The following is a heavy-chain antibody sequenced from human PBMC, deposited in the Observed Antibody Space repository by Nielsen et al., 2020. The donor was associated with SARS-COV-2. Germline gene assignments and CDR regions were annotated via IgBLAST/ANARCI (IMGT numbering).Heavy chain of an antibody. J-gene: IGHJ3*02. CDR1: GGSISSGDYY. Sequence: SETLSLTCTVSGGSISSGDYYWSWIRQPPGKGLEWIGYIYYSGSTYYNPSLKSRVTISVDTSKNQFSLKLSSVTAADTAVYYCARDVRALVAWGDAFDIWGQGTMVTVSS. D-gene: IGHD3-10*02. V-gene: IGHV4-30-4*01. CDR3: ARDVRALVAWGDAFDI. CDR2: IYYSGST.